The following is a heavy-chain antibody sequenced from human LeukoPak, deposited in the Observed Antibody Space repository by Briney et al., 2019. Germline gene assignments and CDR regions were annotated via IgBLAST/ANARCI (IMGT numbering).Heavy chain of an antibody. CDR2: ISGSSSII. J-gene: IGHJ4*02. Sequence: PGGSLRLSCEASGFTFSSYSMNWVRQAPGKGLEWVSFISGSSSIIHYADSVKGRFTISRDNAKNSLYLQMNSLRAEDTAVYYCARGGLRTAVAGFDYWGQGTLVTVSS. CDR1: GFTFSSYS. V-gene: IGHV3-21*05. D-gene: IGHD6-19*01. CDR3: ARGGLRTAVAGFDY.